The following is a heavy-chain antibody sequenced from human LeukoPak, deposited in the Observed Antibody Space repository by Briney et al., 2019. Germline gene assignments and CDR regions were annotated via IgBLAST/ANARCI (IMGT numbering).Heavy chain of an antibody. CDR2: SKSKTDGGTT. Sequence: GGSLRLSCAASRFTFSNAWVTWVRQAPGKGLEWVGRSKSKTDGGTTDYGAPVKGRFSISRDDSKSTLYLQMNSLKTPETAVFYCAIDASCSAGSCYSYDNWGQGTLVTVSS. D-gene: IGHD2-15*01. V-gene: IGHV3-15*01. CDR1: RFTFSNAW. J-gene: IGHJ4*02. CDR3: AIDASCSAGSCYSYDN.